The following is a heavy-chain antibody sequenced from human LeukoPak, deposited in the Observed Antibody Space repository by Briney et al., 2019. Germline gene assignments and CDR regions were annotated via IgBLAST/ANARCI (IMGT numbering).Heavy chain of an antibody. V-gene: IGHV3-7*01. CDR2: IQQDGSEK. CDR3: VRLRYTYGKNFDC. D-gene: IGHD5-18*01. CDR1: GFTFKGYW. J-gene: IGHJ4*02. Sequence: PGGSLRLSCAASGFTFKGYWMSWVRQAPGKGVEWVANIQQDGSEKKYVDSVKGRFTISRDNAKNSLYLQMDSLRAEDTAVYYCVRLRYTYGKNFDCWGQGTLVTVSS.